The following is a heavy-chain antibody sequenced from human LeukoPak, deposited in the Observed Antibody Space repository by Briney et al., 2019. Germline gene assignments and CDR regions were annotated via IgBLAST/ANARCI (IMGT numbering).Heavy chain of an antibody. CDR3: ARHSWGAHYDY. Sequence: SETLSLTCTVSGGSISIYYWSWIRQPPGKGLEWIGYIYYSGSTNYNPSLKSRVTISVDTSKNQFSLKLSSVTAADTAVYYCARHSWGAHYDYWGQGTLVTVSS. V-gene: IGHV4-59*08. D-gene: IGHD3-16*01. CDR2: IYYSGST. CDR1: GGSISIYY. J-gene: IGHJ4*02.